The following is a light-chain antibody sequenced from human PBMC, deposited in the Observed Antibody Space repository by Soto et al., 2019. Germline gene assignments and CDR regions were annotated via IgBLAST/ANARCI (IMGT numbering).Light chain of an antibody. J-gene: IGKJ5*01. V-gene: IGKV3-15*01. CDR3: HQYNWPDT. Sequence: EIVMTQSPATLSVSPVERATLSCMASQSVTSNLPWYQQRPCQAPRLLIYDASSRATGIPARFSGSGSGTEFTLTISSLQSDDFALYYCHQYNWPDTFGQGTRLEIK. CDR1: QSVTSN. CDR2: DAS.